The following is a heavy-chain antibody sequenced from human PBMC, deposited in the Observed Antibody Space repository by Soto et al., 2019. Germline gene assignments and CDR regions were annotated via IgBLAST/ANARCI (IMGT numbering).Heavy chain of an antibody. D-gene: IGHD3-9*01. CDR2: ISSSSSFK. V-gene: IGHV3-21*01. J-gene: IGHJ5*02. Sequence: EVQLVESGGGLVKPGGSLRLSCAASGFTFSSYSMNWVRQAPGKGLEWVSSISSSSSFKYYADSVKGRFTISRDNAKNSLYLQMNSLRAEDTAVYYCARGTMYYDILTDWFDPWGQGILVTVSS. CDR3: ARGTMYYDILTDWFDP. CDR1: GFTFSSYS.